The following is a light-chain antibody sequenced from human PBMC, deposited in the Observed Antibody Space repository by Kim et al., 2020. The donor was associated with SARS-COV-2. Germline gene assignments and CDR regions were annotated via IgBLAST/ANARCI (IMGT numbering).Light chain of an antibody. CDR2: RNN. V-gene: IGLV1-47*01. J-gene: IGLJ3*02. Sequence: ELTQPPSASGTPGQRVTISCSGSSSNIGSNYVYWYQQLPGTAPKLLIYRNNQRPSGVSDRFSGSKSGTSASLAISGLRSEDEADYYCAAWDDSLSGLVFGGGTQLTVL. CDR3: AAWDDSLSGLV. CDR1: SSNIGSNY.